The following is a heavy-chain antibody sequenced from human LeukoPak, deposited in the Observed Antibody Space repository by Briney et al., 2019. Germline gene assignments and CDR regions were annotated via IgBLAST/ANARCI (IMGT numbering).Heavy chain of an antibody. CDR2: FDPEDGKT. J-gene: IGHJ3*02. D-gene: IGHD6-6*01. Sequence: ASVKVSCKVSGYTLTELSMHWVRQAPGKGLEWMGGFDPEDGKTIYAQKFQGRVTMTEDTSTDTAYMELSSLRSEDTAVYYCATPDIAARPTNDAFDIWGQGTMVTVSS. V-gene: IGHV1-24*01. CDR1: GYTLTELS. CDR3: ATPDIAARPTNDAFDI.